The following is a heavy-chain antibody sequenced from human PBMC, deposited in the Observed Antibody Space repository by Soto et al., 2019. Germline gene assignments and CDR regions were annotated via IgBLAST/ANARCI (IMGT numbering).Heavy chain of an antibody. D-gene: IGHD3-3*01. J-gene: IGHJ5*02. CDR3: ARSFYP. Sequence: PSETLSLTCTVSGGSVRSGSYYWSWIRQPPGKGLEWIGYIYYSGTTSYNPSLKSRVTISVDMSKNHLSLTLTSVTAADTAVYYCARSFYPWGQGTLVSVSS. V-gene: IGHV4-61*03. CDR1: GGSVRSGSYY. CDR2: IYYSGTT.